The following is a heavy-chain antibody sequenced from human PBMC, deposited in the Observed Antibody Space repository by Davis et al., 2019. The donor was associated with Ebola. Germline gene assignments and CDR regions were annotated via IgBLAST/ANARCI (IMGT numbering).Heavy chain of an antibody. D-gene: IGHD3-22*01. CDR3: AREKYYYDSSVDY. V-gene: IGHV3-66*01. CDR1: GFTVSSNY. J-gene: IGHJ4*02. Sequence: GESLKISCAASGFTVSSNYMSWVRQAPGKGLEWVSVIYSGGSTYYADSVKGRFTISRDNSKNTLYLQMNSLRAEDTAVYYCAREKYYYDSSVDYWGQGTLVTVSS. CDR2: IYSGGST.